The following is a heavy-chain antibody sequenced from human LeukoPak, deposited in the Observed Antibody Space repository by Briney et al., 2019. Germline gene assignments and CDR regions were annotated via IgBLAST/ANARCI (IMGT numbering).Heavy chain of an antibody. CDR3: ARVLGGSYSPFGY. D-gene: IGHD1-26*01. CDR1: GYTFTGYY. CDR2: INPNSGGT. J-gene: IGHJ4*02. V-gene: IGHV1-2*02. Sequence: GASVKVSCKASGYTFTGYYMHWVRQAPGQGLEWMGWINPNSGGTNYVQKFQGRVTMTRDTSISTAYMELSRLRSDDTAVYYCARVLGGSYSPFGYWGQGTLVTVSS.